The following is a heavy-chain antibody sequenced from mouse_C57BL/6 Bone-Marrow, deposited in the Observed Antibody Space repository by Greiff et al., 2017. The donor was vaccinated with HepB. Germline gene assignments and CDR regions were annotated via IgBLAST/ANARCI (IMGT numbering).Heavy chain of an antibody. Sequence: QVQLQQPGAELVKPGASVKMSCKASGYTFTSYWITWVKQRPGQGLEWIGDIYPGSGSTNYNEKFKSKATLTVDTSSSTAYMQLSSLTSEDSAVYYCARPRNYHWYFDVWGTGTTVTVSS. CDR3: ARPRNYHWYFDV. V-gene: IGHV1-55*01. CDR2: IYPGSGST. J-gene: IGHJ1*03. D-gene: IGHD2-1*01. CDR1: GYTFTSYW.